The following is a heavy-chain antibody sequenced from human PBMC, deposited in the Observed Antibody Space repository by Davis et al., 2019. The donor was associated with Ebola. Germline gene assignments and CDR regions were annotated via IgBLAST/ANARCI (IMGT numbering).Heavy chain of an antibody. J-gene: IGHJ4*02. CDR1: GDSISSDNYY. CDR2: IYYTGNT. V-gene: IGHV4-30-4*08. Sequence: MPSETLSLTCTVSGDSISSDNYYWSWIRQPPGKGLEWIGYIYYTGNTYYNPSLQSRVTMSVDTSKNQFSLKLSSVTAADTAVYYCARLDYGGNPDYWGQGTLVTVSS. CDR3: ARLDYGGNPDY. D-gene: IGHD4-23*01.